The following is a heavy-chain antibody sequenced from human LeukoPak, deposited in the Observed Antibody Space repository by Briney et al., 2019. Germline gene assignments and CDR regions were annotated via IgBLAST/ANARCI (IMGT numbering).Heavy chain of an antibody. CDR1: GFTFSSYS. D-gene: IGHD3-10*01. CDR2: ISSSSSYI. Sequence: AGGSLRLSCAASGFTFSSYSMNWVRQAAGKGMEWVSSISSSSSYIYYADSVKGRFTISRDNAKNSLYLQMNSLRAEDTAVYYCARAYGSAGNNDYWGQGTLVTVSS. J-gene: IGHJ4*02. CDR3: ARAYGSAGNNDY. V-gene: IGHV3-21*01.